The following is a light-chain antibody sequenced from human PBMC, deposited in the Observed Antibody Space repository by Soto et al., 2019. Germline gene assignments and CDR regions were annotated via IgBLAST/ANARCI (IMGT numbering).Light chain of an antibody. V-gene: IGLV1-47*01. CDR2: RNN. CDR3: AAWDDSLSGLYV. J-gene: IGLJ1*01. CDR1: SSNIGSNY. Sequence: QSVLTHPPSASVTPGQRVTISCSGSSSNIGSNYVYWYQQLPGTAPKLLIYRNNQRPSGVPDRFSGSKSGTSASLAISGLRSEDEADYYCAAWDDSLSGLYVFGTGTKLTVL.